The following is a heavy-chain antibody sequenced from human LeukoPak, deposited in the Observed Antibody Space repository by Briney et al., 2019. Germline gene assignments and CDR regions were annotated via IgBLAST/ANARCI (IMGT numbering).Heavy chain of an antibody. CDR3: ARGIRGFGSSWYVDY. CDR2: ISSGSSTI. J-gene: IGHJ4*02. V-gene: IGHV3-48*02. D-gene: IGHD6-13*01. Sequence: GGSLRLSGAASGFTFSSYSMNWVRRAPGKGREWFSYISSGSSTIYYADSVKGRFTISRDNAKNPLYLHMNSLRDEDTAVYYCARGIRGFGSSWYVDYWGQGTLVTVSS. CDR1: GFTFSSYS.